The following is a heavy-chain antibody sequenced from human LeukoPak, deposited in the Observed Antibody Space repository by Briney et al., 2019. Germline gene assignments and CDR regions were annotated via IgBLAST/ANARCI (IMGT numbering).Heavy chain of an antibody. CDR3: ARDLTQLALFDY. CDR1: GFTFSNYG. CDR2: IWYDGSNK. D-gene: IGHD6-13*01. Sequence: GGSLRLSSAASGFTFSNYGMHWVRQAPGKGLEWVAVIWYDGSNKYYADSVKGRFTLSRDNSKNTLFLQMNSLRPEDTAVYFCARDLTQLALFDYWGQGTLVTVSS. V-gene: IGHV3-33*01. J-gene: IGHJ4*02.